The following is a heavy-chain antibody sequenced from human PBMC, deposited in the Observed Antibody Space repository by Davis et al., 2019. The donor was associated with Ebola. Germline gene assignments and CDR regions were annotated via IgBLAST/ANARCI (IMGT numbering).Heavy chain of an antibody. Sequence: GESLKISCAASGFTFSGSAMHWVRQASGKGLEWVGRIRSKANSYATANAASVKGRFTISRDDSKNTLYLQMNSLRAEDTAVYYCARERWLSSYYFDYWGQGTLVTVSS. J-gene: IGHJ4*02. CDR3: ARERWLSSYYFDY. CDR1: GFTFSGSA. D-gene: IGHD5-24*01. CDR2: IRSKANSYAT. V-gene: IGHV3-73*01.